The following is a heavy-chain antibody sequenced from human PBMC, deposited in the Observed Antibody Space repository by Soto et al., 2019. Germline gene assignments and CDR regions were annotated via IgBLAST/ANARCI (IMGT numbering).Heavy chain of an antibody. D-gene: IGHD2-21*01. CDR3: ARELFPSGLTY. J-gene: IGHJ4*02. CDR2: ISSSSSTI. V-gene: IGHV3-48*01. CDR1: GFTFSSYS. Sequence: GGSLRLSCAASGFTFSSYSMNWVRQAPGKGLEWVSYISSSSSTIYYADSVKGRFTISRDNSKNTLYLQMNSLRAEDTAVYYCARELFPSGLTYWRQGTLVTVPS.